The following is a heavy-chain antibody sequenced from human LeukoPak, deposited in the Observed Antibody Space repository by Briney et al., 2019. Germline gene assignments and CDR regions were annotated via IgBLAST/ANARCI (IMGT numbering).Heavy chain of an antibody. D-gene: IGHD1-20*01. Sequence: GGSLRLSCAASGFTFDDYAMHWVRQAPGKGLEWVSGISWNSGSIGYADSVKGRFTISRDNAKNSLYLQMNSLRAEDTALYYCAKDSSITGTTGRDWFDPWGQGTLVTVSS. CDR2: ISWNSGSI. J-gene: IGHJ5*02. CDR3: AKDSSITGTTGRDWFDP. CDR1: GFTFDDYA. V-gene: IGHV3-9*01.